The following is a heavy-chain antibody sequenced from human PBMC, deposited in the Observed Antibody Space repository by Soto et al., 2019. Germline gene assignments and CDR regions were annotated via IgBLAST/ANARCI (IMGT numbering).Heavy chain of an antibody. D-gene: IGHD6-13*01. Sequence: SETLSLTCTVSGGSISSYYWSWIRQPPGKGLEWIGYIYYSGSTNYNPSLKSRVTISVDTSKNQFSLKLSSVTAADTAVYYCASSPDSSSWATFDCWGQGTLVTVSS. CDR3: ASSPDSSSWATFDC. CDR1: GGSISSYY. V-gene: IGHV4-59*01. CDR2: IYYSGST. J-gene: IGHJ4*02.